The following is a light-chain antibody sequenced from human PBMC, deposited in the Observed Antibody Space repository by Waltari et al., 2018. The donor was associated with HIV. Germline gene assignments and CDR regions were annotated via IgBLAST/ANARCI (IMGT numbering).Light chain of an antibody. CDR2: DVT. CDR3: CSYAGGSTLV. V-gene: IGLV2-23*02. J-gene: IGLJ2*01. Sequence: QSALTQPASVSGSPGQSITLSCSGTNNYNHVSWYHQYPGKAPKLLLYDVTKRPSGVAERFSGSKTGNTASLTSSGLQAEDEGDYHCCSYAGGSTLVFGGGTKLTVL. CDR1: NNYNH.